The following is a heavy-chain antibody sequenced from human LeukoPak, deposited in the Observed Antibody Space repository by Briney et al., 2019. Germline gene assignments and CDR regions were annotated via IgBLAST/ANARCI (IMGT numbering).Heavy chain of an antibody. Sequence: GGSLRLSCAASGFTFSSYAMSWVRQAPGKGLEWVSSVSGRGSSPSYAGSVKGRFTISRDNSKNTLYLQMNSLRAEDTAVYYCAKVHSSSWYLLDYWGQGTLVTVSS. V-gene: IGHV3-23*01. J-gene: IGHJ4*02. D-gene: IGHD6-13*01. CDR2: VSGRGSSP. CDR1: GFTFSSYA. CDR3: AKVHSSSWYLLDY.